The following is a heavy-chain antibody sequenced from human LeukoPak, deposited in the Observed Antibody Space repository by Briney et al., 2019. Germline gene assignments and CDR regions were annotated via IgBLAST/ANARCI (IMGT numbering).Heavy chain of an antibody. V-gene: IGHV3-48*01. D-gene: IGHD6-13*01. CDR3: ARAGSQRRSIAAAGYYFDY. CDR2: ISSSSSTI. J-gene: IGHJ4*02. Sequence: AGGSLRLSCAASGFTFSSYSMNWVRQAPGKGLEWVSYISSSSSTIYYADSVKGRFTISRDNAKNSLYLQMNSLRAEDTAVYYCARAGSQRRSIAAAGYYFDYWGQGTLVTVSS. CDR1: GFTFSSYS.